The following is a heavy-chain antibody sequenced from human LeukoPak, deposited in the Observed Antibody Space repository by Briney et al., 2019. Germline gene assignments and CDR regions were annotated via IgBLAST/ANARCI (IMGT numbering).Heavy chain of an antibody. D-gene: IGHD3-10*01. V-gene: IGHV3-21*01. CDR1: GFSFSRYN. CDR3: ARGNLWFGELVY. CDR2: ISSSPSYI. J-gene: IGHJ4*02. Sequence: PGGSLRLSCAASGFSFSRYNMNWVRQAPGKGLEWVSSISSSPSYIYYADSVKGRFTISRDDAKNLLYLQMNSLRAEDTAVYYCARGNLWFGELVYWGQGTLVTVSS.